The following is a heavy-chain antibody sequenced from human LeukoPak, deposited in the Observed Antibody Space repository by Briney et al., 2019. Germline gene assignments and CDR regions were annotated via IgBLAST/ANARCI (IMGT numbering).Heavy chain of an antibody. D-gene: IGHD3-22*01. CDR3: ATGNHYDSSGYYNY. CDR1: GYTFTSYY. J-gene: IGHJ4*02. CDR2: FDPEDGET. Sequence: ASVKVSCKASGYTFTSYYMHWVRQAPGKGLEWMGGFDPEDGETIYAQKFQGRVTMTEDASTDTAYMELSSLRSEDTAVYYCATGNHYDSSGYYNYWGQGTLVTVSS. V-gene: IGHV1-24*01.